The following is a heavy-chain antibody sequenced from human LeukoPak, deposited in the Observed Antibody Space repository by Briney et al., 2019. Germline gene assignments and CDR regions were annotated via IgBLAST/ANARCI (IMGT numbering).Heavy chain of an antibody. D-gene: IGHD6-6*01. Sequence: GGSLGLSCAASGFTFSNHAMSWVRQAPGKGLEWVSVIGDSGGSTYYADSVKGRFTISRDNSKNTLYLQMNSLRAEDTAVYYCARHATVRPNLIDHWGQGTLVTVSS. V-gene: IGHV3-23*01. CDR3: ARHATVRPNLIDH. CDR2: IGDSGGST. J-gene: IGHJ4*02. CDR1: GFTFSNHA.